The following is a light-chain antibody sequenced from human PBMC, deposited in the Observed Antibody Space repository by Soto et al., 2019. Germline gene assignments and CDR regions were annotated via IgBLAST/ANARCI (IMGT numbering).Light chain of an antibody. CDR2: DAS. J-gene: IGKJ2*01. CDR1: QSISNW. Sequence: DIQMTQSPSTLSASVGERVTITCRASQSISNWLAWYQQKPGQAPKLLIYDASTLESGVPSRFSGSGSGTEFTLTISSLQPDDLATYYCQQYDSYSYAFGQGTKLEIK. CDR3: QQYDSYSYA. V-gene: IGKV1-5*01.